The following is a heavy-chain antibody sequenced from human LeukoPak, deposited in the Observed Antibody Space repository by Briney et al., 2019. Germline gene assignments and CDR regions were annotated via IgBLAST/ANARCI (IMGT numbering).Heavy chain of an antibody. J-gene: IGHJ4*02. CDR3: AKGLSGGGQRGYFDY. CDR2: ISNDGSNK. V-gene: IGHV3-30*18. D-gene: IGHD4-23*01. CDR1: GFIFSTYG. Sequence: PGGSLRLSCAACGFIFSTYGIHWVRQAPGKGLEWVAVISNDGSNKYYADSVKGRFTISRDNSKNTLYLQMNSLRAEDTAVYYCAKGLSGGGQRGYFDYWGQGTLVTVSS.